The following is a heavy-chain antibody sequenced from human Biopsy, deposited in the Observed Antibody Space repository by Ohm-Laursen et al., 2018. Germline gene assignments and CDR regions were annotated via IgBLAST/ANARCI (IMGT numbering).Heavy chain of an antibody. J-gene: IGHJ2*01. CDR1: GYTFTAFS. CDR2: INPKSGDT. V-gene: IGHV1-2*02. CDR3: ASGRRHCGGACSRWYFYL. Sequence: ASVKVSCKASGYTFTAFSVHWVRQAPGQGLEWMGWINPKSGDTDYPQNFQGRLSMTRDTSISTAYMDLIRLRSADTAVYYCASGRRHCGGACSRWYFYLWGRGTLVTVSS. D-gene: IGHD2-21*02.